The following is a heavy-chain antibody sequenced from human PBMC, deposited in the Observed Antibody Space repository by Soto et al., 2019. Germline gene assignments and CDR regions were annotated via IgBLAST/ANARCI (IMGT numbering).Heavy chain of an antibody. CDR2: IDWDDDK. CDR3: ARTPPPTITGTTHYYYGMDV. Sequence: GSGPTLVNPTQTLTLTCTFSGFSLSTSGMCVSWIRQPPGKALEWLARIDWDDDKYYSTSLKTRLTISKDTSKNQVVLTMTNMDPVDTATYYCARTPPPTITGTTHYYYGMDVWGQGTTVTVSS. J-gene: IGHJ6*02. CDR1: GFSLSTSGMC. D-gene: IGHD1-20*01. V-gene: IGHV2-70*11.